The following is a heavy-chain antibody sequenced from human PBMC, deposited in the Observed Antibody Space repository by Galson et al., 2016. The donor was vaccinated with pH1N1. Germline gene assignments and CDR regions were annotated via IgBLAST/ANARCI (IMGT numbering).Heavy chain of an antibody. CDR1: GGSISSYY. Sequence: ETLSLTCTVSGGSISSYYWSWIRQPPGKGLEWIGSIYHNGDTNRSPSLKSRLTISVDTSKNQFSLKLSSLTAADTAIYYCVRHLARPDSGLRNDPFDSWAQGTLVTVSS. V-gene: IGHV4-59*08. D-gene: IGHD5-12*01. J-gene: IGHJ4*02. CDR3: VRHLARPDSGLRNDPFDS. CDR2: IYHNGDT.